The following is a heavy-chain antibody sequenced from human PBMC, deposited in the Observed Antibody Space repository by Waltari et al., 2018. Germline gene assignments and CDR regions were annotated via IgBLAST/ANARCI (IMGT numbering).Heavy chain of an antibody. Sequence: QLEESGGGLVQPGGSLSLTCEGSRSTFTRYWMSLVRQAPGKGLEWVANIKKDGSEEYYVDSVKGRFSISRDNAKNSLYLQMNSLRVEDTAVYYCVRRHSSGYYYKSWYFDLWGRGTRVLVSS. V-gene: IGHV3-7*03. CDR2: IKKDGSEE. D-gene: IGHD3-22*01. J-gene: IGHJ2*01. CDR3: VRRHSSGYYYKSWYFDL. CDR1: RSTFTRYW.